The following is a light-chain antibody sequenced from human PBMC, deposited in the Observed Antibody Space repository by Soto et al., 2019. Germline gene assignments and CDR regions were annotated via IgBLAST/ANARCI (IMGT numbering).Light chain of an antibody. CDR1: QSVATN. CDR2: GAS. V-gene: IGKV3-15*01. Sequence: EIVMTQSPATLSVSPGERATLSCGASQSVATNLAWYQQKPGQPPRLPIYGASTRATGIPARFSGSGSGTDFTLTISSLQSEDFAVYYCQQYNNWPPLTFGGGTKVDIK. CDR3: QQYNNWPPLT. J-gene: IGKJ4*01.